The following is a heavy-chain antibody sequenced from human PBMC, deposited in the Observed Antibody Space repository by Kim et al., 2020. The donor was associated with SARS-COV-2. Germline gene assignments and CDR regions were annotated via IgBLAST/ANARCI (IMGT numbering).Heavy chain of an antibody. CDR3: ARDCDILTVYAFDI. CDR2: ISSSSSYI. Sequence: GGSLRLSCTASGFTFSSYSMNWVRQAPGKGLEWVSSISSSSSYIYYADSVKGRFTISRDNAKNSLYLQMNSLRAEDTAVYYCARDCDILTVYAFDIWGQGTMVTVSS. D-gene: IGHD3-9*01. J-gene: IGHJ3*02. V-gene: IGHV3-21*01. CDR1: GFTFSSYS.